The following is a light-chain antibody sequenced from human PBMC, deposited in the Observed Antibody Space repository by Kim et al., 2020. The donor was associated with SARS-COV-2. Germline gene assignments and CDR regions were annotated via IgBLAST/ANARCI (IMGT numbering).Light chain of an antibody. J-gene: IGLJ1*01. V-gene: IGLV2-14*04. CDR3: SSYTSSSTYV. Sequence: GQSITISCTGTSSDVGGYNYVSGYQQHQGKAPKLLIYDVSKRPSGVSNRFSGSKSGNTASLTISGLQAEDEADYYCSSYTSSSTYVFGTGTKVTVL. CDR2: DVS. CDR1: SSDVGGYNY.